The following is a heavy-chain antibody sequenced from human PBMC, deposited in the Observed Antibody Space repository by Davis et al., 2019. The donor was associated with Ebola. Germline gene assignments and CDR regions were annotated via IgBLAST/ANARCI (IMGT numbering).Heavy chain of an antibody. D-gene: IGHD3-22*01. J-gene: IGHJ3*02. CDR3: ARLRDYYDSSGYAFDT. V-gene: IGHV4-59*08. CDR1: GGSISSYY. Sequence: SETLSLTCTVSGGSISSYYWSWIRQPPGKGLEWIGYIYYSGSTNYNPSLKSRVTIYVDTSKNQFSLRLSSETAADTAVYYCARLRDYYDSSGYAFDTWGQGTMVTVSS. CDR2: IYYSGST.